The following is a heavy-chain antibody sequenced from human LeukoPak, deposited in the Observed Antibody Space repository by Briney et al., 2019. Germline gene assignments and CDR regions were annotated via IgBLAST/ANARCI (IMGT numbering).Heavy chain of an antibody. Sequence: GGSLRLSCAASGFTFSSYAMHWVRQAPGKGLEWVAVISYDGSNKYYADSVKGRFTISRDNSKNTLYLQMNSLRAEDTAVYYCAKGYPRSSYGMDVWGQGTTVTVSS. J-gene: IGHJ6*02. CDR1: GFTFSSYA. CDR2: ISYDGSNK. CDR3: AKGYPRSSYGMDV. V-gene: IGHV3-30-3*01. D-gene: IGHD2-15*01.